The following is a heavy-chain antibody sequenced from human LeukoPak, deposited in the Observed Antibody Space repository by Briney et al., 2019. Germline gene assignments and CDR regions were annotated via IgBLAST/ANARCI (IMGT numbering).Heavy chain of an antibody. CDR1: GFTFSSYA. V-gene: IGHV3-23*01. D-gene: IGHD2-2*01. CDR2: ISGSGGST. J-gene: IGHJ4*02. CDR3: AKFGNSQYCSSTSCPFDY. Sequence: GGSLRLSCAASGFTFSSYAMSWVRQAPGKGLEWVPAISGSGGSTYYADSVKGRLTISRDNSKNTLYLQMNSLRAEDTAVYYCAKFGNSQYCSSTSCPFDYWGQGTLVTVSS.